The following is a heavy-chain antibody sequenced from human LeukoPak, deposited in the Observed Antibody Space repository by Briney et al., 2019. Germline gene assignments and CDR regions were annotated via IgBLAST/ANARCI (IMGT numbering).Heavy chain of an antibody. CDR3: AKDPYSSGPYNWFDP. CDR2: ISGPGSST. Sequence: GGSLRLSCAASGFTFSNYAMSWVRQAPGKGLEWVSTISGPGSSTYSADSVKGRFTISRDNSKNTLYLQMHSLRAEDTAVYYCAKDPYSSGPYNWFDPWGQGTLVTVSS. J-gene: IGHJ5*02. D-gene: IGHD6-19*01. CDR1: GFTFSNYA. V-gene: IGHV3-23*01.